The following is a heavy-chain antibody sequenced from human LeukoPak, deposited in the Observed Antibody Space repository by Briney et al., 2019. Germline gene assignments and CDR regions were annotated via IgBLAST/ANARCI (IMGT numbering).Heavy chain of an antibody. V-gene: IGHV4-39*01. Sequence: SETLSLTCTVSGGSISSTIYYWGWIRQPPGKGLEWIGSIDYSGSTYYNPSLKSRVTISVDTSKNQFSLNLSSVAAADTAVYYCARTITVIKRYFDFWGQGTLVTVSS. CDR2: IDYSGST. D-gene: IGHD3-22*01. J-gene: IGHJ4*02. CDR3: ARTITVIKRYFDF. CDR1: GGSISSTIYY.